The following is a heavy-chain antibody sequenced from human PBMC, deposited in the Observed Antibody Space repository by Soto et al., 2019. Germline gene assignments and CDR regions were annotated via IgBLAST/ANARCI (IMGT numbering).Heavy chain of an antibody. D-gene: IGHD2-8*01. V-gene: IGHV3-64D*06. Sequence: PVGSLRLSCSASGFTFRDYGMHWVRQAPGKGLEFVAAILSNGGTTYYADSVRGRFTISRDNSKSTLYLQMSSLRDDDTAVYYCVKDRSLIRADVYYFDYWGQGALVTVSS. J-gene: IGHJ4*02. CDR2: ILSNGGTT. CDR3: VKDRSLIRADVYYFDY. CDR1: GFTFRDYG.